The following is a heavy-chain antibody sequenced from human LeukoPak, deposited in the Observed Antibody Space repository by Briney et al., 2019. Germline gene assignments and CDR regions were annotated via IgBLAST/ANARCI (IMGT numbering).Heavy chain of an antibody. CDR1: GGSFSGYY. V-gene: IGHV4-34*01. Sequence: SETLSLTCAVYGGSFSGYYWSWIRQPPGKGLEWIGEINHSGSTNYNPSLKSRVTISVDTSKKQFSLKLSSVTAADTAVYYCARGPLAAAGRRGYFDYWGQGTLVTVSS. J-gene: IGHJ4*02. CDR2: INHSGST. D-gene: IGHD6-13*01. CDR3: ARGPLAAAGRRGYFDY.